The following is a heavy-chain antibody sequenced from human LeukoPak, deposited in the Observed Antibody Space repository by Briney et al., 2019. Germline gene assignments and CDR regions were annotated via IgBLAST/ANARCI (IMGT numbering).Heavy chain of an antibody. J-gene: IGHJ4*02. CDR2: TYYRSKWYN. V-gene: IGHV6-1*01. D-gene: IGHD5-12*01. CDR3: ARTRGYSGYDDYDY. CDR1: GDSVSSNSAA. Sequence: SQTLSLTCAISGDSVSSNSAALNWIRQSPSRGLEWLGRTYYRSKWYNDYAVSVKSRININPDTSTNQLSLQLNSVTPEDTAVCYCARTRGYSGYDDYDYWGQGTLVTVSS.